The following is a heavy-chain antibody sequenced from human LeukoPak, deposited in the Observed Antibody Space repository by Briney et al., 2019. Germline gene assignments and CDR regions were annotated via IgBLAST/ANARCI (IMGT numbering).Heavy chain of an antibody. Sequence: RPGRSPRLSCAASGFTVSSYAMHWVRQAPGKGLEWVAVISYDGSNKYYADSVKGRFTISRDNSKNTLYLQMNSLRAEDTAVYYCAKVGPAAPYYYYYYMDVWGKGTTVTVSS. J-gene: IGHJ6*03. V-gene: IGHV3-30-3*01. CDR2: ISYDGSNK. D-gene: IGHD2-2*01. CDR1: GFTVSSYA. CDR3: AKVGPAAPYYYYYYMDV.